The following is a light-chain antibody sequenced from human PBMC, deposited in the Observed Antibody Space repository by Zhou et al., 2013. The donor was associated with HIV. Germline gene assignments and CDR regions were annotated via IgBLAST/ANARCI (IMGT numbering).Light chain of an antibody. Sequence: EIVLTQSPGTLSLSPGERATLSCRASQSVSSNYLAWYQQKPGQAPRLLIFGASTRATGIPDRFSGSGSGTDFTLTISRLEPEDFAVYYCQQYGSSPPYTFGQGTKAGDQT. CDR3: QQYGSSPPYT. V-gene: IGKV3-20*01. CDR2: GAS. J-gene: IGKJ2*01. CDR1: QSVSSNY.